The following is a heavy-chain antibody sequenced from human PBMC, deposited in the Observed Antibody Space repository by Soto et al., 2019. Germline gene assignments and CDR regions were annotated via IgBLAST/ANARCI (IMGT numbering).Heavy chain of an antibody. CDR1: GYTLTELS. D-gene: IGHD1-7*01. Sequence: QVQLVQSGAEVKKPGASVKVSCKVSGYTLTELSMPWVRQAPGKGLEWMGGFDPEDGETIYAQKFQGRVTMTEDTSKDTAYMELSSLRSEDTAVYYCATPKTRYNWNYSAFDIWGQGTMVIVSS. V-gene: IGHV1-24*01. CDR3: ATPKTRYNWNYSAFDI. J-gene: IGHJ3*02. CDR2: FDPEDGET.